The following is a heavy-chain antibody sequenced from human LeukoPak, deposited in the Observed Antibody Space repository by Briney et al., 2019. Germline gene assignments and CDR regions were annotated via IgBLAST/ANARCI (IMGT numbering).Heavy chain of an antibody. CDR3: ASGGTAGWNWFDP. CDR2: MNPNSGST. CDR1: GYTFTSYD. D-gene: IGHD1-1*01. J-gene: IGHJ5*02. Sequence: ASVKVPCKASGYTFTSYDIKWVRQAPGQGLEWMGWMNPNSGSTGYAQKFQGRVTMTRNTSISTAYMELSSLRSDDTAVYYCASGGTAGWNWFDPWGQGTLVTVSS. V-gene: IGHV1-8*01.